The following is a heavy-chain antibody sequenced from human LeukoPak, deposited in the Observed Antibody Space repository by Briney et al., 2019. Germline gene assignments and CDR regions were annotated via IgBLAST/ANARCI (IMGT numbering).Heavy chain of an antibody. D-gene: IGHD3-22*01. J-gene: IGHJ3*02. Sequence: SGPTLVKPTQTLTLTCTFSGFSLSTSGVGVGWIRQPPGKALEWLALIYWDDDKRYSPSLKSRLTITKDTSKTQVVLTMTNMDPVDTATYYCAHRGKSSGEVTDAFDIWGQGTMVTVSS. CDR1: GFSLSTSGVG. V-gene: IGHV2-5*02. CDR2: IYWDDDK. CDR3: AHRGKSSGEVTDAFDI.